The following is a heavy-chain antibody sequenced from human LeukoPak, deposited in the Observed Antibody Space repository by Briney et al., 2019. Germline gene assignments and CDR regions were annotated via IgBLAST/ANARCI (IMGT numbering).Heavy chain of an antibody. V-gene: IGHV4-4*07. D-gene: IGHD5-18*01. Sequence: SETLSLTCTVSGGSISRYYWSWIGQPAGKGLEWIGRMYTSGSTNYNPSLKSRVTMSVDTSQNQFSLKLSSVTAADTAVYYCARAYSYGYYYFDYWGQGTLVTVSS. J-gene: IGHJ4*02. CDR2: MYTSGST. CDR3: ARAYSYGYYYFDY. CDR1: GGSISRYY.